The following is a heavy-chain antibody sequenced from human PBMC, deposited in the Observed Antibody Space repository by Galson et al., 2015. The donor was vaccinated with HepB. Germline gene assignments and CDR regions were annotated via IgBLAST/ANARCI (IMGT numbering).Heavy chain of an antibody. CDR3: ARQRDSGYDLGPLDY. J-gene: IGHJ4*02. Sequence: SLRLSCAASGFTLSTYAMSWVRQAPGKGLEWVSAISGGGDSTYYADSVKGRFTISRDNPKNTLYLQMHSLRAEDTALYYCARQRDSGYDLGPLDYWGQGTLVTVSS. CDR1: GFTLSTYA. CDR2: ISGGGDST. D-gene: IGHD5-12*01. V-gene: IGHV3-23*01.